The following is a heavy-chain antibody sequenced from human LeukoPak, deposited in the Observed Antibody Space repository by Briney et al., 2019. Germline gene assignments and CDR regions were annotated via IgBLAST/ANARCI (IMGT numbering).Heavy chain of an antibody. CDR1: GFTFSSYW. Sequence: GGSLRLSCAASGFTFSSYWMTWVRQAPGKGLEWVANIKQDGSEAYYVDSVKGRFTVSRDNAKNSLYLQMNSLRAEDTAVYYCARDHNWNYATLGYYYYYMDVWGKGTTVTVSS. CDR3: ARDHNWNYATLGYYYYYMDV. V-gene: IGHV3-7*01. CDR2: IKQDGSEA. J-gene: IGHJ6*03. D-gene: IGHD1-7*01.